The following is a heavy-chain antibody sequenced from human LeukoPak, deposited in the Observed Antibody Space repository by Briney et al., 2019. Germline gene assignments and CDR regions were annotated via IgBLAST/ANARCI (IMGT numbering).Heavy chain of an antibody. CDR1: GFTFSSYG. V-gene: IGHV3-30*18. J-gene: IGHJ6*02. CDR2: ISYDGSNK. Sequence: GGSLRLSCAASGFTFSSYGMHWVRQAPGKGLEWVAVISYDGSNKYYADSVKGRFTISRDNSKNTLYLQMNSLRAEDTAVYYCAEDSSPGGMDVWGQGTTVTVSS. CDR3: AEDSSPGGMDV.